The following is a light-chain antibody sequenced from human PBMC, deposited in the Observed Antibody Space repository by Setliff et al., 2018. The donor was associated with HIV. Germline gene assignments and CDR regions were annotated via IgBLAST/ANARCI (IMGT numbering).Light chain of an antibody. CDR3: SSYTSISTYV. J-gene: IGLJ1*01. V-gene: IGLV2-18*02. Sequence: QSVLTQPPSVSGSPGQSVTISCTGTSSDVVSYNRVSWYQQPPGTAPKLMIYEVNNRPSGVPDRFSGSKSGNTASLTISGIQAEDEADYYCSSYTSISTYVFGTGTKVTVL. CDR2: EVN. CDR1: SSDVVSYNR.